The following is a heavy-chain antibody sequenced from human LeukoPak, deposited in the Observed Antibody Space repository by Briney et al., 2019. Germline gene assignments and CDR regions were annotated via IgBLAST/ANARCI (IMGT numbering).Heavy chain of an antibody. J-gene: IGHJ4*02. CDR1: GFTFSGSD. CDR3: VKEAYYGWGISPTFYFDY. Sequence: PAGTLRLSCVASGFTFSGSDIHWVRQAPGKGLEWWAVIYHDVKTSYYADSAKGRFTISRDNSRNTVFLQMNRLRPEDTAVYYCVKEAYYGWGISPTFYFDYWGQGTRVSVSS. CDR2: IYHDVKTS. D-gene: IGHD3-10*01. V-gene: IGHV3-30*04.